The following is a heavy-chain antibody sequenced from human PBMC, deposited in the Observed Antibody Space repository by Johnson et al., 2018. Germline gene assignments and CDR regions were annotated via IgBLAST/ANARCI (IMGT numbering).Heavy chain of an antibody. CDR3: TRPGATMGYYYHMDV. V-gene: IGHV3-7*01. CDR1: GFRFSGYW. D-gene: IGHD1-26*01. Sequence: EVQLVESGGGLVQPGESLRLSCAASGFRFSGYWMTWVRQSPGKGLEWLANIQHDGSEKHYVDSVKGRFTVSRDNAKNSLYLQMNSLRAEDTAVYYCTRPGATMGYYYHMDVWGKGTTVTVSS. J-gene: IGHJ6*03. CDR2: IQHDGSEK.